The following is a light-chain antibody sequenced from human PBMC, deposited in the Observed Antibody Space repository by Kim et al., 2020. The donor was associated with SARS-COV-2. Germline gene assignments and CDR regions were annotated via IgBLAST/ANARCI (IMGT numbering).Light chain of an antibody. CDR1: QTISNY. J-gene: IGKJ4*01. CDR2: AAS. CDR3: QQSYRARLT. Sequence: DIQMTQSPSSLSASVGDRVTIFCRASQTISNYLNWYQQRPGKAPKLLIYAASSLQSGVPSRFSGSGSGTDFTLTITSLEPEDFATYYCQQSYRARLTFGGGTKVDIK. V-gene: IGKV1-39*01.